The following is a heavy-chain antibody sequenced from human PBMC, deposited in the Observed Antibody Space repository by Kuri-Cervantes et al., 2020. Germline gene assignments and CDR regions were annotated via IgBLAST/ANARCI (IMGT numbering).Heavy chain of an antibody. CDR2: IRYDGSNK. Sequence: GESLKISCAASGFTFSSYGMHWVRQAPGKGLEWVAFIRYDGSNKYYADSVKGRFTISRDNAKNSLYLQMNSLRAEDTAVYYCAREEEIVVVPAAVWGNYYYYYMDVWGKGTTVTVSS. V-gene: IGHV3-30*02. D-gene: IGHD2-2*01. CDR1: GFTFSSYG. CDR3: AREEEIVVVPAAVWGNYYYYYMDV. J-gene: IGHJ6*03.